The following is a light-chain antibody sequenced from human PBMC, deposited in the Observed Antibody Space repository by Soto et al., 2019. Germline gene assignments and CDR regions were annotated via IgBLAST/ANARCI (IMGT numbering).Light chain of an antibody. V-gene: IGKV1-39*01. CDR3: QQSFSSPFT. Sequence: DIQMTQSPSSLSASVGDRVSITCRASQSIRSHLNWYQHKPGKAPKVLIYAASSLQGGVPSSFSGSGSGTDFTLTIKSLQPEDFATYYCQQSFSSPFTFGPGTKVDVK. CDR1: QSIRSH. J-gene: IGKJ3*01. CDR2: AAS.